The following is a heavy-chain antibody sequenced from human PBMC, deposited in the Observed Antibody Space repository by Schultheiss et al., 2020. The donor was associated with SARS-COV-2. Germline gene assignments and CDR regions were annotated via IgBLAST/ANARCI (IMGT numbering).Heavy chain of an antibody. V-gene: IGHV1-8*01. J-gene: IGHJ6*02. CDR1: GYTFTSYD. Sequence: ASVKVSCKASGYTFTSYDINWVRQATGQGLEWMGWMNPNSGNTGYAQKFQGRVTMTRNTSISTAYMELSSLRSEDTAVYYCARFGGNSGFCGMDVWGQGTTVTVSS. CDR3: ARFGGNSGFCGMDV. CDR2: MNPNSGNT. D-gene: IGHD4-23*01.